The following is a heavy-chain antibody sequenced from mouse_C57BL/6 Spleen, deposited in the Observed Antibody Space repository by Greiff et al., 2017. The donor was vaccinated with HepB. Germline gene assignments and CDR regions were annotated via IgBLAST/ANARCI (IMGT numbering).Heavy chain of an antibody. Sequence: EVKVEESGGGLVKPGGSLKLSCAASGFTFSSYAMSWVRQTPEKRLEWVATISDGGSYTYYPDNVKGRFTISRDNAKNNLYLQMSHLKSEDTAMYYCARDGYYGHYFDYWGQGTTLTVSS. CDR2: ISDGGSYT. CDR1: GFTFSSYA. D-gene: IGHD1-1*01. V-gene: IGHV5-4*01. J-gene: IGHJ2*01. CDR3: ARDGYYGHYFDY.